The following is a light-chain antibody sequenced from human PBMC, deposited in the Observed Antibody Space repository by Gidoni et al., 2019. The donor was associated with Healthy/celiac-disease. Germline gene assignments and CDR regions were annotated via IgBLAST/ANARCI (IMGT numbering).Light chain of an antibody. CDR2: SAS. Sequence: DIHMTPSPSSLSASVGDRVTITCRASQSISSYLNWYHQKPGKAPKLLIYSASSLQSGVPSRFSGSGSGTDFTLTISSLQPEDFATYYCQQSYSTPPFTFGPGTKVDIK. CDR3: QQSYSTPPFT. J-gene: IGKJ3*01. CDR1: QSISSY. V-gene: IGKV1-39*01.